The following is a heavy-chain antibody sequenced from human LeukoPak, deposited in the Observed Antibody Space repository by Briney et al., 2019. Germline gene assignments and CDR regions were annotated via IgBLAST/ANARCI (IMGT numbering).Heavy chain of an antibody. Sequence: GGSLRLSCAASGFTFSSYWMSWVRQAPGKGLEWVANINQDGSEKYYVESVKGRFTISRDNAKNTLYLQMNSLRAEDTAVYYCAKDYWSFSGSYDYWGQGPLVTVSS. CDR3: AKDYWSFSGSYDY. CDR2: INQDGSEK. D-gene: IGHD1-26*01. V-gene: IGHV3-7*01. J-gene: IGHJ4*02. CDR1: GFTFSSYW.